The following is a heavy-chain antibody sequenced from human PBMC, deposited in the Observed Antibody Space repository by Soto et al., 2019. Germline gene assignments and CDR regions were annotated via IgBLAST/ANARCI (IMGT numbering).Heavy chain of an antibody. D-gene: IGHD3-22*01. Sequence: GGSLRLSCAASGFTFSSFAMTWVRQAPGRGLEWVSAISGSGDGDATYYADSVKGRFTISRDNSKNTLYLQMNSLRAEDTAVYYCARGVAYYYDSSGYTLGYWGQGTLVTVSS. CDR1: GFTFSSFA. V-gene: IGHV3-23*01. J-gene: IGHJ4*02. CDR2: ISGSGDGDAT. CDR3: ARGVAYYYDSSGYTLGY.